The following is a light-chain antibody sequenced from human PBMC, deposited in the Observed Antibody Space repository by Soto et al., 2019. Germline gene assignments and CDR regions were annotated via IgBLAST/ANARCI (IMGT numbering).Light chain of an antibody. CDR2: KAS. CDR1: QRIRSW. CDR3: QQYNSHPWT. J-gene: IGKJ1*01. V-gene: IGKV1-5*03. Sequence: DIQMTQSPSTLPSSVGDRVTVTCWVSQRIRSWLAWSQEKPGKAPKLLIYKASLLETGVPSRFSGSGSGTEFTLTISSLQTDDFGTYYCQQYNSHPWTFGQGSKVDIK.